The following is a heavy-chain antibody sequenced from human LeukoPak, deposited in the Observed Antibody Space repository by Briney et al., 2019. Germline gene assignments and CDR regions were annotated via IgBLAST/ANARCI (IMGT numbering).Heavy chain of an antibody. V-gene: IGHV1-24*01. Sequence: ASVKVSCKVSGYTLTELSMHWVRQAPGKGLEWMGGFAPEDGETIYAQKFQGRVTMTEDTSTDTAYMDLSSLRSEDTAVYYCATGPHYYDSSGYYYEEGYWGQGTLVTVSS. CDR1: GYTLTELS. D-gene: IGHD3-22*01. CDR2: FAPEDGET. CDR3: ATGPHYYDSSGYYYEEGY. J-gene: IGHJ4*02.